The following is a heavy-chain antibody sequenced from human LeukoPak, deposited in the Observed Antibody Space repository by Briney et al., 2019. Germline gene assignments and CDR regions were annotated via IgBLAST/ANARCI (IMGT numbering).Heavy chain of an antibody. Sequence: GGSLRLSCAASGFRFNNYDMNWVRQAPGRGPEWVSSISSSSTYIYYADSVKGRFTISRDNAKNSLYLQTNSLRAEDTAVYYCAREYFDSWGQGTLVTVSS. J-gene: IGHJ4*02. CDR1: GFRFNNYD. CDR3: AREYFDS. V-gene: IGHV3-21*01. CDR2: ISSSSTYI.